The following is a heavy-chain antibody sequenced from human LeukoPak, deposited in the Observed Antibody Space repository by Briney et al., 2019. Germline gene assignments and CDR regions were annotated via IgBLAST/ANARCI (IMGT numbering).Heavy chain of an antibody. Sequence: SETLSLTCAVSGGSISSGGYSWSWIRQPPGKGLEWIGYIYYSGSTYYNPSLKSRVTISVDTSKNQFSLKLSSVTAADTAVYYCARVGYDILTAMYNWFDPWGQGTLVTVSS. CDR2: IYYSGST. V-gene: IGHV4-30-4*07. CDR1: GGSISSGGYS. CDR3: ARVGYDILTAMYNWFDP. D-gene: IGHD3-9*01. J-gene: IGHJ5*02.